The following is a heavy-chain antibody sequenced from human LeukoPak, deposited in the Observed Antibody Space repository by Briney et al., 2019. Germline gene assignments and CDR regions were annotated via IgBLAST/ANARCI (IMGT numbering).Heavy chain of an antibody. CDR1: GFTFSSYS. V-gene: IGHV3-48*04. J-gene: IGHJ4*02. Sequence: GGSLRLSCAASGFTFSSYSMNWVRQAPGKGLEWVSYISSSSSTIHYADSVKGRFTISRDNAKNSLYLQMNSLRAEDTAVYYCARDLRGTGYNFDYWGQGTLVTVSS. D-gene: IGHD3/OR15-3a*01. CDR3: ARDLRGTGYNFDY. CDR2: ISSSSSTI.